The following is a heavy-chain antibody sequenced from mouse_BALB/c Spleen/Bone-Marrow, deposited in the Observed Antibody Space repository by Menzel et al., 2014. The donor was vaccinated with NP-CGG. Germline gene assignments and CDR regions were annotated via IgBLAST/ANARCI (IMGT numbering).Heavy chain of an antibody. Sequence: LQESGGGLVQPGGSLKLSCTVSGFDFSRYWMSWVRQAPGKGLQWIGEINPESSTINYTPSLKDKFIISRDNAKNTLYLQMSKVRSEDTALYYCTRLTYYGLTYYWSQRTPLTVSS. CDR1: GFDFSRYW. CDR3: TRLTYYGLTYY. V-gene: IGHV4-1*02. CDR2: INPESSTI. D-gene: IGHD1-2*01. J-gene: IGHJ2*01.